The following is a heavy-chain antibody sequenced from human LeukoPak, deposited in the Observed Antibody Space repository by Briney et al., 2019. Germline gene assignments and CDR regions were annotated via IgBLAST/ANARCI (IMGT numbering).Heavy chain of an antibody. V-gene: IGHV3-23*01. J-gene: IGHJ4*02. CDR2: ISGSGGST. CDR3: AKDVFELYDIYDH. Sequence: PGGSLRLSCAASGFTFSSYAMSWVRQAPGKGLEWVSAISGSGGSTYYADSVKGRFTISRDNSKNTLYLQMNSLRAEDTAIYYCAKDVFELYDIYDHWGQGTLVSVSS. D-gene: IGHD3-9*01. CDR1: GFTFSSYA.